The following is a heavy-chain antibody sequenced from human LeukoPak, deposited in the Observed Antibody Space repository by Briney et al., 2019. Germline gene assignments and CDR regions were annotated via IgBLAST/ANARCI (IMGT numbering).Heavy chain of an antibody. J-gene: IGHJ4*02. Sequence: GGSLRLSCAASGVTFSTFEMKWVRQAPGRRREWVSYISSRGSNIHSADSMKGRFTISRDNAKNSLYLQMNSPRAEDTAIYYCARSGSWYNYFDYWGQGTLVTVSS. D-gene: IGHD6-13*01. V-gene: IGHV3-48*03. CDR3: ARSGSWYNYFDY. CDR2: ISSRGSNI. CDR1: GVTFSTFE.